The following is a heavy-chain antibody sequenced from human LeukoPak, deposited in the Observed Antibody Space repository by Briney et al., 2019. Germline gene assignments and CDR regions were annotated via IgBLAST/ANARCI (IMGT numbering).Heavy chain of an antibody. CDR3: ARNAVPDRPFSGMDV. Sequence: GASMKVSCKASGGTFSSYAISWVRQAPGQGLEWMGGIIPIFGTANYAQKFQGRVTITADESTSTAYMELSSLRSEDTAVYYCARNAVPDRPFSGMDVWGKGTTVTVSS. CDR1: GGTFSSYA. D-gene: IGHD2-2*01. J-gene: IGHJ6*04. V-gene: IGHV1-69*13. CDR2: IIPIFGTA.